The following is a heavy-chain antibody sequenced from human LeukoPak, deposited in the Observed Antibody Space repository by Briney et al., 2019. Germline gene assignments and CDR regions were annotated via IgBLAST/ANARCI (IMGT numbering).Heavy chain of an antibody. Sequence: ASVKVSCTASGYTFTSYGFSWVRQAPGQGLEWMGWISAYNGNTNYAQKLQGRVTMTTDTSTSTAYMELRSLRSDDTAVYYCARGDGYCSGGSSSCRFDSWGQGTLVTVSS. CDR1: GYTFTSYG. J-gene: IGHJ5*01. CDR3: ARGDGYCSGGSSSCRFDS. D-gene: IGHD2-15*01. CDR2: ISAYNGNT. V-gene: IGHV1-18*01.